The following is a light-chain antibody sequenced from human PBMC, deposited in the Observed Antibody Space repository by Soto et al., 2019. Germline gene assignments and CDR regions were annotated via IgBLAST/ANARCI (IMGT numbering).Light chain of an antibody. CDR1: SGDVGNYNL. Sequence: QSVLTQPASVYGSPGQSITISCTATSGDVGNYNLVSWYQQHPGKAPHLMIYEVSKRPSGVSNRFSGSKTGNTASLTISGLQAEDEADYYCCAYAGGSVYVLFGGGTKVTVL. J-gene: IGLJ3*02. CDR2: EVS. V-gene: IGLV2-23*02. CDR3: CAYAGGSVYVL.